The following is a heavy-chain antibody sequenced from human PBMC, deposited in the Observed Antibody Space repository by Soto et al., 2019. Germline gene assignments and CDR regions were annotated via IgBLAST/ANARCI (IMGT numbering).Heavy chain of an antibody. J-gene: IGHJ4*02. CDR3: ARVGPRGKLDYFDY. CDR1: GGSISSYY. Sequence: SETLSLTCTVSGGSISSYYWSWIRQPPGKGLKRIGYIYYSGTTNYNPSLKSRVTISVDTSKNQFSLKLSSVTAADTAVYYCARVGPRGKLDYFDYWGQGTLVTVS. D-gene: IGHD3-16*01. V-gene: IGHV4-59*01. CDR2: IYYSGTT.